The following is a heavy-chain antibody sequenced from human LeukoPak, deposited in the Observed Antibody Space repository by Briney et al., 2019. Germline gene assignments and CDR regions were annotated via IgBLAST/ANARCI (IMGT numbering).Heavy chain of an antibody. V-gene: IGHV1-18*01. D-gene: IGHD3-3*01. CDR3: AAGPYDFWSGSAYGMDV. CDR2: ISAYNGNT. J-gene: IGHJ6*02. CDR1: GYTFTIYG. Sequence: ASVKVSCKASGYTFTIYGISWVRQAPGQGLEWMGWISAYNGNTNYAQKSQERVTITRDMSTSTAYMELSSLRSEDTAVYYCAAGPYDFWSGSAYGMDVWGQGTTVTVSS.